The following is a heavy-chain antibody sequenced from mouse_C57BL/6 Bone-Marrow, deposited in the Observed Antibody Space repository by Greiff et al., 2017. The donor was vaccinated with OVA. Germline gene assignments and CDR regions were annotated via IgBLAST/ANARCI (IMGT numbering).Heavy chain of an antibody. J-gene: IGHJ3*01. CDR3: ARTDDGYYPFAY. CDR2: INPGSGGT. Sequence: QVQLQQSGAELVRPGTSVKVSCKASGYAFTNYLIEWVKQRPGQGLEWIGVINPGSGGTNYNEKFKGKATLTADKSSSTAYMQLSSLTSEDSAVYFCARTDDGYYPFAYWGQGTLVTVSA. CDR1: GYAFTNYL. D-gene: IGHD2-3*01. V-gene: IGHV1-54*01.